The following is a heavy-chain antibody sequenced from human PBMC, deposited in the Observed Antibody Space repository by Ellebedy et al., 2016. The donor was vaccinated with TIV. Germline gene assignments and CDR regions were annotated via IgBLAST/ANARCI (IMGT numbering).Heavy chain of an antibody. CDR1: GFTFSSYA. J-gene: IGHJ4*02. V-gene: IGHV3-23*01. D-gene: IGHD6-13*01. CDR2: ISGFEQTP. CDR3: TKDSGFVAAAGTGY. Sequence: PGGSLRLSCAASGFTFSSYAMSWVRQAPGKGLEWVSGISGFEQTPHYADSVEGRFAISRDNSKNTLYLQMNSLRVEDTAVYYCTKDSGFVAAAGTGYWGPGTLVTVSS.